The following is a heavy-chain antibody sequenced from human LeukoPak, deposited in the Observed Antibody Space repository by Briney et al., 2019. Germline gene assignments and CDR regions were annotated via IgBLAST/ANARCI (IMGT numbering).Heavy chain of an antibody. CDR2: IYYSGST. D-gene: IGHD6-19*01. CDR3: ARAVEQWLEIDY. V-gene: IGHV4-59*01. CDR1: GGSISSYY. J-gene: IGHJ4*02. Sequence: SETLSLTCTVSGGSISSYYWSWIRQPSGKGLEWIGYIYYSGSTNYNPSLKSRVTISVDTSKNQFSLKLSSVTAADTAVYYCARAVEQWLEIDYWGQGTLVTVSS.